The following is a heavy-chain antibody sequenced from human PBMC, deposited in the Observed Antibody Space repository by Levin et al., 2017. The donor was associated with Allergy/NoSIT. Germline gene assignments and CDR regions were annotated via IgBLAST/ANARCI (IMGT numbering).Heavy chain of an antibody. CDR2: MNPNSGNT. V-gene: IGHV1-8*01. J-gene: IGHJ1*01. CDR3: ARGPIEIVGAYYKHFQH. CDR1: GYTFTSYD. D-gene: IGHD1-26*01. Sequence: ASVKVSCKASGYTFTSYDINWVRQATGQGLEWMGWMNPNSGNTGYAQKFQGRVTMTRNTSISTAYMELSSLRSEDTAVYYCARGPIEIVGAYYKHFQHWGQGTLVTVSS.